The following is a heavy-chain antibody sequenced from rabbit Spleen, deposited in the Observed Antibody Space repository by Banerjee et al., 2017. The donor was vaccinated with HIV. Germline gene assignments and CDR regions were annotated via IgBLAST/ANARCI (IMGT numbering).Heavy chain of an antibody. CDR2: IDGGSSGST. J-gene: IGHJ6*01. D-gene: IGHD1-1*01. CDR1: GFSFSSYYY. V-gene: IGHV1S45*01. CDR3: ARYLNGGALYTTMDL. Sequence: QEQVVESGGGLVQPEGSLTLTCTASGFSFSSYYYMCWVRQAPGKGLEWIVCIDGGSSGSTYYATWAKGRFTVSKTSSTTGTLQMTSPTAADTATYFCARYLNGGALYTTMDLWGPGTLVTVS.